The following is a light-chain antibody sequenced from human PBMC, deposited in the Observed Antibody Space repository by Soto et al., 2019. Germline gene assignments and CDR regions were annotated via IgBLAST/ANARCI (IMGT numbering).Light chain of an antibody. CDR2: EVS. Sequence: QSALTQPASVSGSPGQSITISCTGTSSDVGAYDFVSWYQQHPGKAPKYLIYEVSNRPSGVSDRFSGSKSGTTASLTISGLQGEDEADYYCSSYTTTDPYVFGTGTKVTVL. CDR1: SSDVGAYDF. V-gene: IGLV2-14*01. J-gene: IGLJ1*01. CDR3: SSYTTTDPYV.